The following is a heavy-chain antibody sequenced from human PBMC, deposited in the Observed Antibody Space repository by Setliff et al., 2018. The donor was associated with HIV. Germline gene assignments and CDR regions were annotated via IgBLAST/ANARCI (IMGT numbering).Heavy chain of an antibody. V-gene: IGHV4-34*01. Sequence: SETLSLTCSVSGGSFSSDSYYWSWIRQPPGKGLEWIGEVTHSGRTNYNPSLESRVSTSVDTSKKQFSLRLTSVTAADTAVYYCARGVRDNSGWSSYYFDYWGQGTPVTVS. CDR1: GGSFSSDSYY. J-gene: IGHJ4*02. CDR2: VTHSGRT. CDR3: ARGVRDNSGWSSYYFDY. D-gene: IGHD6-19*01.